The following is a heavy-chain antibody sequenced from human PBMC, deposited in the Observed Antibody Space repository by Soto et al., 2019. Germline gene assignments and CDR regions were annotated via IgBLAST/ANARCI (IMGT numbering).Heavy chain of an antibody. V-gene: IGHV4-39*01. Sequence: PSETLSLTCTVSGGSISSSSYYWGWIRQPPGKGLEWIGSIYYSGSTYYNPSLKSRVTISVDTSKNQFSLKLSSVTAADTAVYCCARSRRYLSFDPWGQGTLVTVSS. CDR1: GGSISSSSYY. CDR3: ARSRRYLSFDP. CDR2: IYYSGST. D-gene: IGHD3-9*01. J-gene: IGHJ5*02.